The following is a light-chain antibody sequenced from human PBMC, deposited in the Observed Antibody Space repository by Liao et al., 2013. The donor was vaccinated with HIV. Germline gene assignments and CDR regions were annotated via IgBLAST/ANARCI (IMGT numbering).Light chain of an antibody. Sequence: YMLAQPPSLSVAPGGTATMTCGGEVIGTKSVNWYRHKPGQAPVMVIFYDRDRPSGIPDRFSGSRSGNTATLSISRAEAGDEADYSCQVWDSSGDHPWVFGGGTRLTVL. J-gene: IGLJ3*02. CDR3: QVWDSSGDHPWV. CDR1: VIGTKS. V-gene: IGLV3-21*01. CDR2: YDR.